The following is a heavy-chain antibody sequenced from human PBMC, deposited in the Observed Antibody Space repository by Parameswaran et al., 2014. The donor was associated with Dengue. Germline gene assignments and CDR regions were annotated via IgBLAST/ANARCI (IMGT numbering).Heavy chain of an antibody. J-gene: IGHJ3*02. Sequence: RWIRQPPGKGLEWIGYIYHSGSTYYNPSLKSRVTISVDRSKNQFSLKLSSVTAADTAVYYCARAWDIVVVPAAGGKSAAFDIWGQGTMVTVSS. D-gene: IGHD2-2*01. V-gene: IGHV4-30-2*01. CDR2: IYHSGST. CDR3: ARAWDIVVVPAAGGKSAAFDI.